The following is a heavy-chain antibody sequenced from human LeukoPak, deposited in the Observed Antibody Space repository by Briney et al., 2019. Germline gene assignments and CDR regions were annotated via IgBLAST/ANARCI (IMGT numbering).Heavy chain of an antibody. J-gene: IGHJ4*02. Sequence: GASVKASCKASGYTFTSYDINWVRQATGQGLEWMGWMNPNSGNTGYAQKFQGRVTMTRNTSISTAYMELSSLRSEDTAVYYCARRIAAAGTPLGFWGQGTLVTVSS. CDR1: GYTFTSYD. CDR2: MNPNSGNT. CDR3: ARRIAAAGTPLGF. V-gene: IGHV1-8*01. D-gene: IGHD6-13*01.